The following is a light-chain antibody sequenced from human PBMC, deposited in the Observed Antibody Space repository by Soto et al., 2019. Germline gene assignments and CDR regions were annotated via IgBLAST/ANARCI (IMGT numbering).Light chain of an antibody. CDR2: DAS. J-gene: IGKJ1*01. V-gene: IGKV1-5*01. Sequence: DIQMTQSPSTLSASVEDRVTITCRASQSISTWLAWYQQKPGKAPNLLIYDASSLKSGVPSRFSGSGSGTEFTLTISSLQPDDIATYYCQQYNSYSPTFGQGTKVDI. CDR3: QQYNSYSPT. CDR1: QSISTW.